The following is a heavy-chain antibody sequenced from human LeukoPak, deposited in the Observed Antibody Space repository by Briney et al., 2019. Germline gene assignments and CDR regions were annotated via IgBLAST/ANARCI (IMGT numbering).Heavy chain of an antibody. V-gene: IGHV1-18*01. D-gene: IGHD2-15*01. CDR2: ISAYNGNT. J-gene: IGHJ3*02. CDR1: GYTFTSYG. CDR3: ARGGQIVVVVAATSDAFDI. Sequence: ASVKVSCKASGYTFTSYGISWVRQAPGQGLEWMGWISAYNGNTNYAQKLQGRVTMTTDTSTSTAYMGLRSLRSDDTAVYYCARGGQIVVVVAATSDAFDIWGQGTMVTVSS.